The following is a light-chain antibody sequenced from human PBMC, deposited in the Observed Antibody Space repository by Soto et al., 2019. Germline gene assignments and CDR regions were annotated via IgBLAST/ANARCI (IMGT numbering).Light chain of an antibody. CDR1: SSDIGSYDL. V-gene: IGLV2-23*02. CDR3: CSFADFTYA. Sequence: QSALTQPASVSGSPGQSITISCTGTSSDIGSYDLVSWYQQHPGTAPKLIIYEVTKRPSGVSTRFSGSKSGNTASLTISGLQAVDEADYYCCSFADFTYACGTGTKVNVL. CDR2: EVT. J-gene: IGLJ1*01.